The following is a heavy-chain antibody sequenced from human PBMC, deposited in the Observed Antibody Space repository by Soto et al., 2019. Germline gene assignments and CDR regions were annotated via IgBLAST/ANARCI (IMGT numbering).Heavy chain of an antibody. CDR2: ISYDGSNK. CDR3: ARAYEGDYFDY. D-gene: IGHD3-16*01. V-gene: IGHV3-30-3*01. CDR1: GFTFSNYS. Sequence: SLKISCAASGFTFSNYSMHWVRQAPGKGLEWVAVISYDGSNKYYADSVKGRFTISRDNSKNTLYLQMNSLRAEDTAVYYCARAYEGDYFDYWGQGTLVTVSS. J-gene: IGHJ4*02.